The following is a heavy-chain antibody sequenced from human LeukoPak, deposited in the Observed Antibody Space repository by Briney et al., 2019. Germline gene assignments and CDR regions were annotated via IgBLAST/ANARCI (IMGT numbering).Heavy chain of an antibody. J-gene: IGHJ4*02. CDR2: INSDGGST. Sequence: GGSLRLSCAASGFTFSSYWMHWVRQAPGKGLVWVSRINSDGGSTSYADSVKGRFTISRDSAKNTLYLQMNSLRAEDTAVYYCARDRCSGGSCYSGDSYFDYWGQGTLVTVSS. V-gene: IGHV3-74*01. CDR1: GFTFSSYW. D-gene: IGHD2-15*01. CDR3: ARDRCSGGSCYSGDSYFDY.